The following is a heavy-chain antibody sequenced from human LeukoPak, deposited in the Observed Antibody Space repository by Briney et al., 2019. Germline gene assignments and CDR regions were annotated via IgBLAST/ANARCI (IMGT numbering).Heavy chain of an antibody. CDR2: ISSTSSSI. CDR3: ASIKVAVAGSGV. Sequence: GGSLRLSCAASGFTFSSYSMNWVRQAPGKGLEWVSFISSTSSSIYYADSVKGRFTISRDNSKNTLYLQMNSLRAEDTAVYYCASIKVAVAGSGVWGQGTLVTVSS. J-gene: IGHJ4*02. D-gene: IGHD6-19*01. V-gene: IGHV3-48*01. CDR1: GFTFSSYS.